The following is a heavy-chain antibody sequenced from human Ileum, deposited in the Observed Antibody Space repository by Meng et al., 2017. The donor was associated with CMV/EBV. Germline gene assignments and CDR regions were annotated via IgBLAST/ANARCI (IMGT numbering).Heavy chain of an antibody. CDR3: ATTVHPVAYLNYFDP. CDR1: GDSITRYY. CDR2: RYYSETA. D-gene: IGHD4-11*01. Sequence: LSCTVSGDSITRYYVNWIRQPPGKGLEWIGYRYYSETAYYSHSLRGRVIISADTAKNHFSLSLTSVTAADTAVYFCATTVHPVAYLNYFDPWGQGTLVTVSS. J-gene: IGHJ5*02. V-gene: IGHV4-59*01.